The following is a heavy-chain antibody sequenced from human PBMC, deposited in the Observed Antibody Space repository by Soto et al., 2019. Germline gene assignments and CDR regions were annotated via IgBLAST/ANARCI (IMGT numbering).Heavy chain of an antibody. J-gene: IGHJ4*02. CDR3: ASSKGLAARPFILSLPFDY. CDR1: GGTFSSYA. CDR2: IIPIFGTA. V-gene: IGHV1-69*01. D-gene: IGHD6-6*01. Sequence: QVQLVQSGAEVKKPGSSVKVSCKASGGTFSSYAISWVRQSPGQGREWLGWIIPIFGTANYAQKFQGRVTITADASTSTAYMELSSLRSKDTVVYYCASSKGLAARPFILSLPFDYWGQGTLVTVSS.